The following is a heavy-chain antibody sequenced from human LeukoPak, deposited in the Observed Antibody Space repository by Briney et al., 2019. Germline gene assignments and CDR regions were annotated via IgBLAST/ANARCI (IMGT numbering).Heavy chain of an antibody. Sequence: PGGSLRLSCAASGFTFTSSAMSWVRQAPGKGLEWVSGISGSGGRTFYADSVKGRFTISRDNARNSLYLQMNSLRAEDTAVYYCARGLYGYSYGYAAPRFDYWGQGTLVTVSS. V-gene: IGHV3-23*01. D-gene: IGHD5-18*01. J-gene: IGHJ4*02. CDR1: GFTFTSSA. CDR2: ISGSGGRT. CDR3: ARGLYGYSYGYAAPRFDY.